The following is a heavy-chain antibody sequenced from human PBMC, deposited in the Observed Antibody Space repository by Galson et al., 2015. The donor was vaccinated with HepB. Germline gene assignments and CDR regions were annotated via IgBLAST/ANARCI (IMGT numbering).Heavy chain of an antibody. D-gene: IGHD5-18*01. J-gene: IGHJ5*02. Sequence: SVKVSCKASGYTFTGYYMHWVRQAPGQGLEWMGWINPNSGGTNYAQKFQGWVTMTRDTSISTAYMELSRLRSDDTVVYYCARAGRQLWLRQSPNNWFDPWGQGTLVTVSS. CDR3: ARAGRQLWLRQSPNNWFDP. CDR2: INPNSGGT. CDR1: GYTFTGYY. V-gene: IGHV1-2*04.